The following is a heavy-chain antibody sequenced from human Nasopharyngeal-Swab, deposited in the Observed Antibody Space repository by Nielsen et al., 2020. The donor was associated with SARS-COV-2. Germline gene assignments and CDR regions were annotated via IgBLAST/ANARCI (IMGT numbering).Heavy chain of an antibody. V-gene: IGHV1-3*01. D-gene: IGHD3-22*01. J-gene: IGHJ6*02. CDR2: INGGSGDT. CDR1: GYTLTTYA. Sequence: ASVKVSCKASGYTLTTYAMHWVRQAPGQRLEWMGWINGGSGDTKYSQNFLGRVTITRDTSASTAYMELSSLRSEDTAVYYCARYYREGSGYFYYGMDVWGQGTTVTVSS. CDR3: ARYYREGSGYFYYGMDV.